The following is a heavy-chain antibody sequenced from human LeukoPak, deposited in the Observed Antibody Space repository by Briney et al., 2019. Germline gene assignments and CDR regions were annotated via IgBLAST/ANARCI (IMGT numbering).Heavy chain of an antibody. D-gene: IGHD3-10*01. CDR1: GGSFSGYY. J-gene: IGHJ4*02. CDR3: ARPNYYGSGSHLF. Sequence: PSETLSLTCAVYGGSFSGYYWSWIRQPPGKGLEWIGEINHSGSTNYNPSLKSRVTISVDTSKNQFSLKLSSVTAADTAVYYCARPNYYGSGSHLFWGQGTLVTVSS. CDR2: INHSGST. V-gene: IGHV4-34*01.